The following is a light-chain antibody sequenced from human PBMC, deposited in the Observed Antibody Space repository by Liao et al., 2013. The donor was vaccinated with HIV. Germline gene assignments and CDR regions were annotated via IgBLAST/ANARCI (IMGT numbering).Light chain of an antibody. CDR3: QTWDSSTAHVV. J-gene: IGLJ2*01. CDR1: DIGHKT. Sequence: SYVLTQPPSVPVAPGKTATITCGGNDIGHKTVHWRQQKPGQAPLLVIYYDTNRPSGIPERFSGSNSGNTATLTISGTQAMDEADYYCQTWDSSTAHVVFGGGTKLTVL. V-gene: IGLV3-21*01. CDR2: YDT.